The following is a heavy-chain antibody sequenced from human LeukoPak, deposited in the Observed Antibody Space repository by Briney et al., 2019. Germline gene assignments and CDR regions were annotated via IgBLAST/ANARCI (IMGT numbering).Heavy chain of an antibody. CDR3: ARERPIVADVDLDY. CDR2: IKQDGSEK. J-gene: IGHJ4*02. D-gene: IGHD5-12*01. Sequence: ETLSLTCAVYGGSFSGYYWSWIRQAPGKGLEWVADIKQDGSEKYYVDSVKGRFTISRDNAKNPLYLQMNSLRAEDTAVYYCARERPIVADVDLDYWGQGTLVTVSS. CDR1: GGSFSGYY. V-gene: IGHV3-7*03.